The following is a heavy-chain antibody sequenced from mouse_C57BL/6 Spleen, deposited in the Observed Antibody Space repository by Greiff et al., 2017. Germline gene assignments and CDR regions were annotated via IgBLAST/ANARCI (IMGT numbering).Heavy chain of an antibody. CDR2: INYDGSST. J-gene: IGHJ2*01. V-gene: IGHV5-16*01. D-gene: IGHD3-2*02. CDR1: GFTFSDYY. Sequence: EVKLVESEGGLVQPGSSMKLSCTASGFTFSDYYMAWVRQVPEKGLEWVANINYDGSSTYYLDSLKSRFILSRDNAKNILYLQMSSLKSEDTATYYCARDKTDSSGLDYWGQGTTLTVSS. CDR3: ARDKTDSSGLDY.